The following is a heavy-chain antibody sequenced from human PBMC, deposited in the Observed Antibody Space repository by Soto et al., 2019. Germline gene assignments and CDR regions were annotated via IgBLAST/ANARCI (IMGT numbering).Heavy chain of an antibody. Sequence: ASVKVSCKASGYTFTSYAMHWVRQAPGQRLEWMGWINAGNGNTKYSQKFQGRVTITRDTSASTAYMELSSLRSEDTAVYYCAKSATVPAVIAYWGQGTLVTVSS. V-gene: IGHV1-3*01. D-gene: IGHD2-2*02. J-gene: IGHJ4*02. CDR3: AKSATVPAVIAY. CDR2: INAGNGNT. CDR1: GYTFTSYA.